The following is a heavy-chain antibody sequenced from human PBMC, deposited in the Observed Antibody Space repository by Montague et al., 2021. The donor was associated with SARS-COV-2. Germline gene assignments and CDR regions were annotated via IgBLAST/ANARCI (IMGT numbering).Heavy chain of an antibody. J-gene: IGHJ3*02. CDR1: GGSISSGGYY. V-gene: IGHV4-31*03. D-gene: IGHD3-22*01. CDR3: ARVQGITMIVVVIGAFDI. CDR2: IYYSGST. Sequence: TLSLTCTVSGGSISSGGYYWSWIRQRPGKGLEWIGYIYYSGSTYYNPSLKSRVTISVDTSKNQFSLKLSSVTAADTAVYYCARVQGITMIVVVIGAFDIWGQGTIVTVSS.